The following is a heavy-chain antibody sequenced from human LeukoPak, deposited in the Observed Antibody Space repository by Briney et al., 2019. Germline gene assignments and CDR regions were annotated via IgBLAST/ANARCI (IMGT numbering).Heavy chain of an antibody. D-gene: IGHD6-13*01. V-gene: IGHV4-4*07. CDR2: IYTSGST. CDR3: AGSIAAAGPFDL. Sequence: PSETLSFTCTVSGGSISSYYWSWIRQPAGKGLEWIGRIYTSGSTNYNPSLKSRVTMSVDTSKNQFSLKLSSVTAADTAVYYCAGSIAAAGPFDLWGRGTLVTVSS. J-gene: IGHJ2*01. CDR1: GGSISSYY.